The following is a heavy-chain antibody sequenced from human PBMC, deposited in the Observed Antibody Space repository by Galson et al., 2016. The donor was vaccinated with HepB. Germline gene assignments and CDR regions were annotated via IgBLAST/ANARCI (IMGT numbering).Heavy chain of an antibody. CDR3: ARDHYESSGYDAFDI. J-gene: IGHJ3*02. D-gene: IGHD3-22*01. V-gene: IGHV4-59*11. CDR2: IYYNGST. Sequence: ETLSLTCSVSGGSISSHHWSWIRQPPGKGLEWIGYIYYNGSTNYNPSLKSRATISGDTSKNQVSLRLTSATAADTAVYYCARDHYESSGYDAFDIWGQGTRVTVSS. CDR1: GGSISSHH.